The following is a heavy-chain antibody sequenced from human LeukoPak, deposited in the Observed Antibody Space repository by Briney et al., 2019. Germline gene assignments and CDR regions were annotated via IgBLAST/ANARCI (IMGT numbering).Heavy chain of an antibody. V-gene: IGHV4-39*01. CDR3: ARSPSRQNWIASLYKWFDP. CDR2: IYYSGST. CDR1: GDSISSSSYY. D-gene: IGHD2-2*03. J-gene: IGHJ5*02. Sequence: SETLSLTCTVSGDSISSSSYYWGWIRQPPGKGLEWIGSIYYSGSTYYNPSLKSRVSISIDTSKNQFSVRLTSVTAADTAVYYCARSPSRQNWIASLYKWFDPWGQGTLVTVAS.